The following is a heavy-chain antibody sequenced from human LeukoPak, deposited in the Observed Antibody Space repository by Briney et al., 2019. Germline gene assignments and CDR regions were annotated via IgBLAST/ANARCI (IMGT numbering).Heavy chain of an antibody. CDR1: GGSVSSGSYY. V-gene: IGHV4-61*01. CDR2: VYYSGST. D-gene: IGHD3-10*01. CDR3: ARGTNFYGSGSNNWFDP. J-gene: IGHJ5*02. Sequence: PSETLSLTCTVSGGSVSSGSYYWSWIRQPPGKGLEWIGNVYYSGSTNYNPSLKSRLTISVDTSKNQFSLRLSSVTAADTAVYYCARGTNFYGSGSNNWFDPWGQGTLVTVSS.